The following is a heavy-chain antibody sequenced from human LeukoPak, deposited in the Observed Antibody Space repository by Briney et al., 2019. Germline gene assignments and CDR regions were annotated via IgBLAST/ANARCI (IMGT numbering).Heavy chain of an antibody. CDR1: GGSISSGDYY. J-gene: IGHJ5*02. CDR3: ARDQVVVVAATPVRWFDP. D-gene: IGHD2-15*01. V-gene: IGHV4-30-4*01. Sequence: SVTLSLTCTVSGGSISSGDYYWSWIRQPPGKGLEWIGYIYYSGSTYYNPSLKSRVTISVDTSKNQFSLKLSSVTAADTAVYYCARDQVVVVAATPVRWFDPWGQGTLVTVSS. CDR2: IYYSGST.